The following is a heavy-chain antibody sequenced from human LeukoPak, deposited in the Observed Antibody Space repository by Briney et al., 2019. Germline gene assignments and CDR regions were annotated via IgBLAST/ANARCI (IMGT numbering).Heavy chain of an antibody. J-gene: IGHJ4*02. Sequence: PGGSLRLSCAASGFTFSSYSMNWVRQAPGKGLEWVSSISSSSSYIYYADSVKGRFTISRDNAKNSLYLQMNGLRAEDTAVYYCARARTTVTTSFDYWGQGTLVTVSS. D-gene: IGHD4-17*01. CDR3: ARARTTVTTSFDY. CDR2: ISSSSSYI. V-gene: IGHV3-21*01. CDR1: GFTFSSYS.